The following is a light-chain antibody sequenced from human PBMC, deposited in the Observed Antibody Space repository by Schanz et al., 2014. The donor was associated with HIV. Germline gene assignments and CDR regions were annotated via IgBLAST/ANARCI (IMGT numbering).Light chain of an antibody. Sequence: EIVLTQSPVTLSLSPGERATLSCRASQSVSTYLAWYQQRPGQSPRLLIYGASKRASGIPPRFSASGSGTDFSLTISSLEPEDFALYYCQQYGSFFSFGGGTKVEIK. CDR1: QSVSTY. CDR2: GAS. J-gene: IGKJ4*01. V-gene: IGKV3-11*01. CDR3: QQYGSFFS.